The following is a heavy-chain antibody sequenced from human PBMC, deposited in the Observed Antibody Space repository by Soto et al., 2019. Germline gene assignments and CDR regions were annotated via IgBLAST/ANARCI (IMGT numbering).Heavy chain of an antibody. J-gene: IGHJ4*02. V-gene: IGHV4-34*01. Sequence: PSETLSLTCAVYGGSFSGYYWSWIRQPPGKGLEWIGEINHSGSTNYNPSLKSRVTISVDTSKNQFSLKLSSVTAADTAVYYCARVQTLFGIINVFDYWGQGTRVTV. CDR2: INHSGST. D-gene: IGHD3-3*01. CDR1: GGSFSGYY. CDR3: ARVQTLFGIINVFDY.